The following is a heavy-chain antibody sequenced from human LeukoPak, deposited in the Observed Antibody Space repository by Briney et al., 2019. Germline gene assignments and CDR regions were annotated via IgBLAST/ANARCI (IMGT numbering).Heavy chain of an antibody. D-gene: IGHD3-22*01. J-gene: IGHJ3*02. CDR3: ASGDTTGYSGDAFNI. Sequence: PGRSLRLSCAASGFTFSHYAMHWVRQAPGKGLDWVAVISYDGTNKYYADSVKGRFTISRDNSKNTLSLQMNILRAEDTAVYYCASGDTTGYSGDAFNIWGQGTMVTVSS. V-gene: IGHV3-30*03. CDR2: ISYDGTNK. CDR1: GFTFSHYA.